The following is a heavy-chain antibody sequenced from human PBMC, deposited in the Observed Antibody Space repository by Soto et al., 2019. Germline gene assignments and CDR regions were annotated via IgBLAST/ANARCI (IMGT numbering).Heavy chain of an antibody. J-gene: IGHJ4*02. CDR1: GYSFTSLD. CDR2: MEPSTGRT. CDR3: ARGVSAGVDY. D-gene: IGHD1-26*01. Sequence: ASVKVSCKASGYSFTSLDINWVRQTAGQGLEWMGWMEPSTGRTGYAQKFQGRVTMARDTSINTAYMELTTLTSDDTAFYYCARGVSAGVDYWGQGTLVTVSS. V-gene: IGHV1-8*01.